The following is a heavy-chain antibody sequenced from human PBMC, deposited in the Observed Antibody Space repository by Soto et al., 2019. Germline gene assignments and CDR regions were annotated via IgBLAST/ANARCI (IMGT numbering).Heavy chain of an antibody. Sequence: ASVKVSCKASGYTFTSYGISWVRQAPGQGLEWMGWISAYNGNTNYAQKLQGRVTMTTDTSTSTAYMELRSLRSDDTAVYYCARANFGYSSSWYIGYWGQGTLVTVSS. D-gene: IGHD6-13*01. J-gene: IGHJ4*02. CDR2: ISAYNGNT. CDR1: GYTFTSYG. CDR3: ARANFGYSSSWYIGY. V-gene: IGHV1-18*01.